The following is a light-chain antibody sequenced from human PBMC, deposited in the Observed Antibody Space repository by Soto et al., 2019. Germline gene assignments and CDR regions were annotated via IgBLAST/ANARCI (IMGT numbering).Light chain of an antibody. CDR1: QDISNY. J-gene: IGKJ4*01. V-gene: IGKV1-33*01. Sequence: DIQMTQSPSSLSASVGDRVTITCQASQDISNYLNWYQQKPGKAPKLLIYDASNLETGVPSRFSGRGSGTDFTFTISSLQPEDIATYYCQQYDNLPITFGGGTKVEIK. CDR2: DAS. CDR3: QQYDNLPIT.